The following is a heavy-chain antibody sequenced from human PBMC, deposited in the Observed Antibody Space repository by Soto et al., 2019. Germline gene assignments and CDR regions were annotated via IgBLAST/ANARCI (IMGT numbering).Heavy chain of an antibody. Sequence: QVQLQESGPGLVKPSETLSLTCTVSGGSISSYYWSWIRQPPGKGLEWIGYIYYSGSTNYNPSLKSRVTMSVDTSKSQFSLQLSSVTAADTAVYYCARLWGCSVDYWGQGTLVTVSS. CDR3: ARLWGCSVDY. J-gene: IGHJ4*02. CDR2: IYYSGST. CDR1: GGSISSYY. D-gene: IGHD3-16*01. V-gene: IGHV4-59*08.